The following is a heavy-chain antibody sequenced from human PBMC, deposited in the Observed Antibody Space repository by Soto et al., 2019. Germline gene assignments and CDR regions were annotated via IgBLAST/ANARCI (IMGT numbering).Heavy chain of an antibody. V-gene: IGHV3-23*01. J-gene: IGHJ6*02. D-gene: IGHD2-21*01. CDR2: IGTSGTPT. CDR3: TRILWSSRRDALDI. Sequence: PGGPLRLSCIASGFTFRNYAMAWVRQAPGEDLEWVSAIGTSGTPTLYADSVKSRFSISRDDSRNTVSLQMNSLGVEDTATYYCTRILWSSRRDALDIWGQGTTVTVSS. CDR1: GFTFRNYA.